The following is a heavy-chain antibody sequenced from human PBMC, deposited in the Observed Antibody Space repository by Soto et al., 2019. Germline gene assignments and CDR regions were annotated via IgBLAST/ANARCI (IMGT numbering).Heavy chain of an antibody. Sequence: GGSLRLSCAASGFTFRGYAMTWVRQAPGKGLEWVSAISGSGGTTYYADSVKGRFTISRDNSKNTLYLQMSSLRVDDTAVYYCAKGSVAGTKYYYGMDVWGQGTTVTVSS. D-gene: IGHD6-19*01. J-gene: IGHJ6*02. CDR1: GFTFRGYA. CDR3: AKGSVAGTKYYYGMDV. V-gene: IGHV3-23*01. CDR2: ISGSGGTT.